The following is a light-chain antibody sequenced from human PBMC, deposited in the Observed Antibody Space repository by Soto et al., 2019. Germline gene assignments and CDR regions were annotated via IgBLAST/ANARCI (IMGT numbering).Light chain of an antibody. CDR1: QGISTY. CDR3: QQSYSSPPT. V-gene: IGKV1-39*01. J-gene: IGKJ1*01. CDR2: GAS. Sequence: DIQLTQSPSFLSASVGDTVTITCRASQGISTYLAWYQQKPGKAPKNLIYGASTLQSGVPSRFSGSRSGPDFTLTISSLQPEDFATYYCQQSYSSPPTFGQGTKVDIK.